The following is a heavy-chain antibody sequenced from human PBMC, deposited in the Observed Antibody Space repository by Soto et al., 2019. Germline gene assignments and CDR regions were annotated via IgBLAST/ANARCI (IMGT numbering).Heavy chain of an antibody. V-gene: IGHV3-30-3*01. D-gene: IGHD6-13*01. J-gene: IGHJ4*02. Sequence: QVQLVESGGGVVQPGTSLRLSCAASGFTFSSYAMHWVRQAPGKGLEWVALISYDVSNKYYADSVKGRFTISRDNSKNTLYLQMNSLRAEDTAVYYYARDWGSNWYLRYFDYWGQGTLVTVSS. CDR3: ARDWGSNWYLRYFDY. CDR1: GFTFSSYA. CDR2: ISYDVSNK.